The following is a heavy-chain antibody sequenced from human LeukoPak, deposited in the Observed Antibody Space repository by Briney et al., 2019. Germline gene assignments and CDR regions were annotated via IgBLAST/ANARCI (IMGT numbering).Heavy chain of an antibody. CDR1: GDTFSSYA. CDR3: ARVPALGSSGYIDY. CDR2: IIPIFGTA. D-gene: IGHD3-22*01. Sequence: SVKVSCKASGDTFSSYAISWVRQAPGQGLEWMGRIIPIFGTANYAQKFQGRVTITTDESTSTAYMELSSLRSEDTAVYYCARVPALGSSGYIDYWGQGTLVTVSS. J-gene: IGHJ4*02. V-gene: IGHV1-69*05.